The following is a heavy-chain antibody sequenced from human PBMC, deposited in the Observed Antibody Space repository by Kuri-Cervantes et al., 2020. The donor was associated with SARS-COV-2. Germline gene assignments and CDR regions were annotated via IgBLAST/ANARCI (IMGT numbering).Heavy chain of an antibody. CDR1: GGSFSGYY. CDR3: ARGHRSLTTIVLVITGGLSWFDP. CDR2: INHSGTT. D-gene: IGHD3-22*01. Sequence: GSLRLSCAVYGGSFSGYYWSWVRQPPGKGLEWIGEINHSGTTNYNPSLKSRVTISVDTSKNQFSLKLTSVTAADTAVYYCARGHRSLTTIVLVITGGLSWFDPWGQGILVTVSS. J-gene: IGHJ5*02. V-gene: IGHV4-34*01.